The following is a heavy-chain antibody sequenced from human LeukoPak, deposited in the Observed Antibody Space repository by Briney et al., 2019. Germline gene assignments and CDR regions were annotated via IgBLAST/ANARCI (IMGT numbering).Heavy chain of an antibody. CDR3: ARQTGSGLFILP. CDR2: IYYSGNT. J-gene: IGHJ4*02. CDR1: GGSINSYY. V-gene: IGHV4-39*01. Sequence: PSETLSLTCTVSGGSINSYYWGWIRQPPGKGLEWIGSIYYSGNTYYNASLKSQVSISIDTSKNQFSLKLTSVTAADTAVYYCARQTGSGLFILPGGQGTLVTGSS. D-gene: IGHD3/OR15-3a*01.